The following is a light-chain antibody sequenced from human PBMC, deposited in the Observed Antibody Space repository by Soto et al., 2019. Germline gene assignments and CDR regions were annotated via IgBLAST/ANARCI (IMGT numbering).Light chain of an antibody. Sequence: QSVLTQPASVSGSPGQSITISCTGTSSDVGSYNLVSWYQQHPGKAPKRMIYEGSKRPSGVSNRFSGSKSGNTASLTISGLQAEDEADYYCCSYAGSSTYVFGTGTKVTVL. J-gene: IGLJ1*01. CDR3: CSYAGSSTYV. CDR1: SSDVGSYNL. CDR2: EGS. V-gene: IGLV2-23*01.